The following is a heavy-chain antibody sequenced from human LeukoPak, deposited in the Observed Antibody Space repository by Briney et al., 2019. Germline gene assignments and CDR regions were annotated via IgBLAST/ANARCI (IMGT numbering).Heavy chain of an antibody. D-gene: IGHD3-9*01. Sequence: GGSLRLSCAASGFTFSSYWMSWVRQAPGKGLEWVANINQDGSQRYYVDSAKGRFTISRDNAKNSLYLQMDSLRVEDTAVYYCARDGFDAGIYFDYWGQGALVTVSS. V-gene: IGHV3-7*01. CDR1: GFTFSSYW. CDR2: INQDGSQR. CDR3: ARDGFDAGIYFDY. J-gene: IGHJ4*02.